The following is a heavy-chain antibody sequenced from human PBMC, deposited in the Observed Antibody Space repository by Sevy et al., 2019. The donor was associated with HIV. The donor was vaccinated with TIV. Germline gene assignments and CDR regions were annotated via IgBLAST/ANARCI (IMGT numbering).Heavy chain of an antibody. Sequence: GGSLRLSCEASGFTVSGNYMAWVRLAPGKGLEWVSLIDSGGSIYYADSVKGRFTISRDNAKNTLYLQMNPLRAEDTAGYFCARDRYYDASGYYYYYYGMDVWGQGTTVTVSS. D-gene: IGHD3-22*01. CDR3: ARDRYYDASGYYYYYYGMDV. V-gene: IGHV3-66*01. CDR2: IDSGGSI. J-gene: IGHJ6*02. CDR1: GFTVSGNY.